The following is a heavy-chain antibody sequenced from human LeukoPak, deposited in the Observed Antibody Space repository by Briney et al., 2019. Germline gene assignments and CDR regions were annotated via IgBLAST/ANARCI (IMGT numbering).Heavy chain of an antibody. J-gene: IGHJ3*02. Sequence: ASVKFCCKASGSTLTCYGISWVRQAPGQGLEWMGWISAYNGNTNYAQKLQGRVTMTTDTSTSTAYMELSSLRSEDTAVYYCARDSGMVRGVVDAFDIWGQGTMVTVSS. CDR2: ISAYNGNT. CDR3: ARDSGMVRGVVDAFDI. D-gene: IGHD3-10*01. V-gene: IGHV1-18*01. CDR1: GSTLTCYG.